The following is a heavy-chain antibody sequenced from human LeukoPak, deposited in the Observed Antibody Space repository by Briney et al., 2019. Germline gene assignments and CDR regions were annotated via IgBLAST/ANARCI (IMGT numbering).Heavy chain of an antibody. D-gene: IGHD3-10*01. CDR3: ARDGFREENAFDI. V-gene: IGHV4-59*01. J-gene: IGHJ3*02. CDR1: GGSISSYY. Sequence: SETLSLTCTVSGGSISSYYWSWIRQPPGKGLEWIGYIYCSGSTNYNPSLKSRVTISVDTSKNQFSLKLSSVTAADTAVYYCARDGFREENAFDIWGQGTTVTVSS. CDR2: IYCSGST.